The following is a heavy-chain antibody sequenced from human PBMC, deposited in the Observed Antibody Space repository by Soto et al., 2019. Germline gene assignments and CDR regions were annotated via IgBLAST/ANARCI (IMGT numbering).Heavy chain of an antibody. CDR2: INAGNGNT. CDR1: GYTFTSYA. J-gene: IGHJ3*02. Sequence: VSVKVSCKASGYTFTSYALHWACQAPGQRLEWMGWINAGNGNTKYSQKFQGRFTISRDNAKNSLYLQMNSLRAEDTAVYYCARGDYYDTSGPFSDAFDIWGQGTMVTVSS. D-gene: IGHD3-22*01. V-gene: IGHV1-3*01. CDR3: ARGDYYDTSGPFSDAFDI.